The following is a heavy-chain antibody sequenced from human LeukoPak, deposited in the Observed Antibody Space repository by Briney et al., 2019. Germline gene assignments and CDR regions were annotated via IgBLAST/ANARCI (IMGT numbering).Heavy chain of an antibody. Sequence: PGGSLRLSCAASGFTFSNYAMSWVRQAPGKGLEWASAIGDSSDFTYYAEYVKGRFTISRDNSKKTLYLQMNSLRAEDTAVYYCAKADRGWGVITKDWGQGTLVTVSS. CDR1: GFTFSNYA. CDR2: IGDSSDFT. V-gene: IGHV3-23*01. D-gene: IGHD3-10*01. J-gene: IGHJ4*02. CDR3: AKADRGWGVITKD.